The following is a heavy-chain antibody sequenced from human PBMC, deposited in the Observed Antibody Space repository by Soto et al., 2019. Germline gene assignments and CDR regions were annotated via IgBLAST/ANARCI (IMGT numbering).Heavy chain of an antibody. CDR1: GFTFSSYA. D-gene: IGHD6-19*01. Sequence: LRLSCTASGFTFSSYALHWVRQAPGKGLGWVAVISYDGSDKYYADSVKGRWTISRDKSKNTLYLQMNSLRAEDPAVYYRERESGSGWYNEAFDIWGQGTMVTVSS. CDR3: ERESGSGWYNEAFDI. CDR2: ISYDGSDK. V-gene: IGHV3-30-3*01. J-gene: IGHJ3*02.